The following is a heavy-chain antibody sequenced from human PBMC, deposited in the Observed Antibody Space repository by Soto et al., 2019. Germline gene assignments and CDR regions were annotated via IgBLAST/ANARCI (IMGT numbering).Heavy chain of an antibody. Sequence: QVQLVQSEAEVKKPGASVKVSCKASGYTFTGYYMHWVRQAPGQGLEWMGWINPNSGGTNYAQKFQGRVTMTRDTSISTAYMELSRLRSDDTAVYYCARAGRITMVRGVPPNDAFDIWGQGTMVTVSS. J-gene: IGHJ3*02. CDR3: ARAGRITMVRGVPPNDAFDI. V-gene: IGHV1-2*02. D-gene: IGHD3-10*01. CDR2: INPNSGGT. CDR1: GYTFTGYY.